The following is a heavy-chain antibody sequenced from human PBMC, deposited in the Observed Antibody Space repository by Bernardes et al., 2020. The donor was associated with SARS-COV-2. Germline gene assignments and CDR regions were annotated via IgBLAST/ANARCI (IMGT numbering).Heavy chain of an antibody. CDR1: GGSISSYY. V-gene: IGHV4-59*01. CDR3: ARDLLED. J-gene: IGHJ4*02. CDR2: IYYSGST. D-gene: IGHD1-1*01. Sequence: SETLSVTCTVSGGSISSYYWSWIRQPPGTGLEWIGYIYYSGSTNYNPSLKSRVTISVDTSKNQFSLKLSSVTAADTAVYYCARDLLEDWGQGTLVTVSS.